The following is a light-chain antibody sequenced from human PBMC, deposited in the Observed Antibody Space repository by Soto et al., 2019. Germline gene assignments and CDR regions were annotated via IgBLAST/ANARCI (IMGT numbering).Light chain of an antibody. CDR1: QGISSY. CDR3: QQYNNWPWT. CDR2: AAS. Sequence: AIRMTQSPSSFSASTGDRVTITCRASQGISSYLAWYQQKPGKAPKLLIYAASTLQSGVPSRFSGSGSGTDFTLTISCLQSEDFATYYCQQYNNWPWTFGQGTKVDI. V-gene: IGKV1-8*01. J-gene: IGKJ1*01.